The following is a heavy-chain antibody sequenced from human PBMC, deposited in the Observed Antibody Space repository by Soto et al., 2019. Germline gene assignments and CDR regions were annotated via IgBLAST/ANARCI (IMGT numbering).Heavy chain of an antibody. CDR2: ITWNSSSI. Sequence: EVQLVESGGGLVQPGRSLRLSCAASGFTFADYDMHWVRQAPGKGLEWVSGITWNSSSIDYADSVKGRFTISRDNAKNSLYLQTNSLRAEDTALYYCAKDILWGGSEDFYYYGMDVWGQGTTVTVS. CDR3: AKDILWGGSEDFYYYGMDV. J-gene: IGHJ6*02. D-gene: IGHD1-26*01. V-gene: IGHV3-9*01. CDR1: GFTFADYD.